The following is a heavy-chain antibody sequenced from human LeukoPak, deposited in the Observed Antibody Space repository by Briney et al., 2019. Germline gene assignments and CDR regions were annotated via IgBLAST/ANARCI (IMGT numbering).Heavy chain of an antibody. CDR2: ISYDGSNK. CDR1: GFTFSSYA. J-gene: IGHJ4*02. D-gene: IGHD6-6*01. CDR3: ARDHYSSSSGDDY. V-gene: IGHV3-30-3*01. Sequence: GRSLRLSCAASGFTFSSYAMHWVRQAPGKGLEWVAVISYDGSNKYYADSVKGRFTISRDNSKNTLYLQMNSLRAEDTAVYYCARDHYSSSSGDDYWGQGTLVTVSS.